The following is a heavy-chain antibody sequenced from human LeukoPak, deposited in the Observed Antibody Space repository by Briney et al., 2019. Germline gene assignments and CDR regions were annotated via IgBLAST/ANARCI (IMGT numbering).Heavy chain of an antibody. V-gene: IGHV1-46*01. CDR2: INPSGGST. Sequence: ASVKVSCKASGYTFTSYYMHWVRQAPGQGLGWMGIINPSGGSTSYAQKFQGRVTMTRDMSTSTVYMELSSLRSEDTAVYYCARAPYGGKGPRGLDYWGQGTLVTVSS. CDR1: GYTFTSYY. CDR3: ARAPYGGKGPRGLDY. J-gene: IGHJ4*02. D-gene: IGHD4-23*01.